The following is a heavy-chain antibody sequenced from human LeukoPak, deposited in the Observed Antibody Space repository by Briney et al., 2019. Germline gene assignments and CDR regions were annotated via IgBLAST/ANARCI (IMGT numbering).Heavy chain of an antibody. CDR3: ARVNYYGSGSIP. CDR2: INHSGST. D-gene: IGHD3-10*01. Sequence: PSETLSLTCAVYGGSFSGYYWSWIRQPPGKGLEWIGEINHSGSTNYNPSLKSRVTISVDTSKNQFSLKLSSVTAADTAVYYCARVNYYGSGSIPWGQGTLVTVSS. V-gene: IGHV4-34*01. J-gene: IGHJ5*02. CDR1: GGSFSGYY.